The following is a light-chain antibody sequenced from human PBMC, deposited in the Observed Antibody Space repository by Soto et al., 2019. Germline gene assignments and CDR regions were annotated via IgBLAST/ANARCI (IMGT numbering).Light chain of an antibody. CDR3: QSYDSSLSGYV. CDR1: SSNIGAGYD. CDR2: GNS. Sequence: QSVLTQPPSVYGDPGQRVTISCTGSSSNIGAGYDVHWYQQLPGTAPKLLIYGNSNRPSGVPDRFSGSKSVTSASLAITGLQAEDEAYYYCQSYDSSLSGYVFGTGTKLPVL. V-gene: IGLV1-40*01. J-gene: IGLJ1*01.